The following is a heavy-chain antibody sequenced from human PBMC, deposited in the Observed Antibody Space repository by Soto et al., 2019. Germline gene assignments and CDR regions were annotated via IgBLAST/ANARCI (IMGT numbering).Heavy chain of an antibody. CDR3: VRVAGSASWYETDS. V-gene: IGHV4-38-2*01. CDR2: TYYGASS. CDR1: GYSISSGYY. D-gene: IGHD6-13*01. Sequence: SDTLSLTCAVSGYSISSGYYWGWIRQPPGKGLEWLGTTYYGASSYYNPSLRSRITILLDASTSQLSLKLSSVTAADTAVYFCVRVAGSASWYETDSWGQGILVTVSS. J-gene: IGHJ4*02.